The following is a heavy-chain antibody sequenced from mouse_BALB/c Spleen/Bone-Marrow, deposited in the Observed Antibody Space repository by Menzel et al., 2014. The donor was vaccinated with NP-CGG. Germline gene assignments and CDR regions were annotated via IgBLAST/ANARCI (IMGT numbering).Heavy chain of an antibody. CDR3: VRQDYDYPMDY. Sequence: EVKLVESGGGLVQPKGSFKLSCAASGFTFNIYAMNWVRQAPRKGLEWVARISSKSTNYTTCYADSVKDRFTISSDDSQSMLYRQMNSLKTEDTAIYYCVRQDYDYPMDYWGQGTSVTVSS. D-gene: IGHD2-4*01. CDR2: ISSKSTNYTT. V-gene: IGHV10-1*01. J-gene: IGHJ4*01. CDR1: GFTFNIYA.